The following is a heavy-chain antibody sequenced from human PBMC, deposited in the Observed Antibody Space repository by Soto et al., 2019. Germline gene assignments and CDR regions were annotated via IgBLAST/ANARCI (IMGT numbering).Heavy chain of an antibody. Sequence: GGSLRLSCAASGFTFSDYYMSWIRQAPGKGLEWVSYISSSSYTNYADSVKGRFTISRDNAKNSLYLQMNSLRAEDTAVYYCARLRITIYAFDIWGQGTMVTVSS. CDR1: GFTFSDYY. V-gene: IGHV3-11*06. CDR2: ISSSSYT. J-gene: IGHJ3*02. CDR3: ARLRITIYAFDI. D-gene: IGHD3-3*01.